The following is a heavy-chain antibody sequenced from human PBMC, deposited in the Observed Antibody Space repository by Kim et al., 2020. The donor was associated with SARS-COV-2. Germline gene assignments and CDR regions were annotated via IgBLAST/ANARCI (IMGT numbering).Heavy chain of an antibody. CDR1: GYTFTKYA. Sequence: ASVKVSCRASGYTFTKYAFHWVRQAPGQRLEWMGWINTGTGATKYAQKFQSRVTFTRDTSASTVYMDLSRLTSEDTAVYYCAGSGWDYYDTSGYRSYAFEMWGQGTMVSVSS. CDR2: INTGTGAT. CDR3: AGSGWDYYDTSGYRSYAFEM. J-gene: IGHJ3*02. D-gene: IGHD3-22*01. V-gene: IGHV1-3*04.